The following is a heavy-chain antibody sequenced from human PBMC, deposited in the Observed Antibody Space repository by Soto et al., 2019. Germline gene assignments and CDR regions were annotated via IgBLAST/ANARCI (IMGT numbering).Heavy chain of an antibody. V-gene: IGHV3-66*04. J-gene: IGHJ3*02. D-gene: IGHD2-21*02. CDR2: IYSGGST. Sequence: GGSLRLSCAASGFTVSSNYMSWVRQAPGKGLEWVSVIYSGGSTYYADSVKGRFTISRHNSKNTLYLQMNSLRAEDTAVYYCARLVVVTAHDAFDIWGQGTMVTVSS. CDR3: ARLVVVTAHDAFDI. CDR1: GFTVSSNY.